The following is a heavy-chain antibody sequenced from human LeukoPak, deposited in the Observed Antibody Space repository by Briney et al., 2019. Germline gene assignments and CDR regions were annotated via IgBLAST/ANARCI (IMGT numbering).Heavy chain of an antibody. V-gene: IGHV1-8*02. CDR3: ARAAYRTDTRYFNFFDY. Sequence: ASVRVSCKASGYTITGYYMHWVRQAPGQGLEWMGRINPNSGNTGYAQKFQGRVTMTRNTSISTAYMELSSLRSEDTAVYYCARAAYRTDTRYFNFFDYWGQGTLVTVSS. D-gene: IGHD2/OR15-2a*01. CDR2: INPNSGNT. CDR1: GYTITGYY. J-gene: IGHJ4*02.